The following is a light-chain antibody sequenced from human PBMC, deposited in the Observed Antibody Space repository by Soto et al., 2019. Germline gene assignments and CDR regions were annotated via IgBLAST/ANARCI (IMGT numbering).Light chain of an antibody. V-gene: IGKV1-12*01. CDR1: QGISRW. CDR2: AVS. J-gene: IGKJ4*01. Sequence: DIQLTQSPSSVSASVGDRVTITCRASQGISRWLAWYQQRPGRAPKLLIYAVSSFYHEVPSMFSGSGSGTDSTLTITSLQPEDLGTDYCQQAHSFRLTFGGGTRVVIK. CDR3: QQAHSFRLT.